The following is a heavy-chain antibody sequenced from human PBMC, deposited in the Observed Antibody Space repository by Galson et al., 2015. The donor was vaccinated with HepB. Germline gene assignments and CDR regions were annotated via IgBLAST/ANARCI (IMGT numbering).Heavy chain of an antibody. J-gene: IGHJ4*02. D-gene: IGHD4-23*01. V-gene: IGHV1-46*04. Sequence: SVKASCKASGYTFTSYYMHWVRQAPGQGLEWMGIINPSGGSTSYAQKLQGRVTMTRDTSTSTVYMELGSLRSEDTAVYYCARDSGRDYGGNSGAGDYWGQGTLVTVSS. CDR1: GYTFTSYY. CDR2: INPSGGST. CDR3: ARDSGRDYGGNSGAGDY.